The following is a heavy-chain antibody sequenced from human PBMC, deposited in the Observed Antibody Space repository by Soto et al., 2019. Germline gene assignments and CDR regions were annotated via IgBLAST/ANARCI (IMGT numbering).Heavy chain of an antibody. Sequence: PETLSLTCTVSGGSISNYFCNWIRQPAGKGLEWIGRIDNSGSTNYNPSLKSRITMSADTSRNQFSLKLNSVTAADTAVYYCARGGQDFWSGPFDYWGQGALVTAPQ. D-gene: IGHD3-3*01. V-gene: IGHV4-4*07. CDR1: GGSISNYF. J-gene: IGHJ4*02. CDR2: IDNSGST. CDR3: ARGGQDFWSGPFDY.